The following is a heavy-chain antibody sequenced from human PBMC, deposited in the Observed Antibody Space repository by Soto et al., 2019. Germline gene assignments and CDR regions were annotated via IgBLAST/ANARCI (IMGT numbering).Heavy chain of an antibody. CDR1: GFTFSSYW. CDR2: IKQDGSEK. D-gene: IGHD4-4*01. J-gene: IGHJ5*02. V-gene: IGHV3-7*03. Sequence: RLSCAASGFTFSSYWMSWVRQAPGKGLEWVANIKQDGSEKYYVDSVKGRFTISRDNAKNSLYLQMNSLRAEDTAVYYCARERTSDYNLFCWFDPWGQGTLVTVSS. CDR3: ARERTSDYNLFCWFDP.